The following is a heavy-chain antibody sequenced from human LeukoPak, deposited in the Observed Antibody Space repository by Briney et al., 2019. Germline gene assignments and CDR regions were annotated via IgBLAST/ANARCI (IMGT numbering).Heavy chain of an antibody. CDR2: IYSGGNT. D-gene: IGHD3-16*01. J-gene: IGHJ3*02. V-gene: IGHV3-66*01. CDR1: GFTVSSNF. Sequence: GGSLRLSCAASGFTVSSNFMSWVRQAPGKGLEWVSVIYSGGNTYYADYVKGRFTVSRDNSKNTLYLQMNSLRAEDTAVYHCARDRLPPLGAFDIWGQGTMVTVSS. CDR3: ARDRLPPLGAFDI.